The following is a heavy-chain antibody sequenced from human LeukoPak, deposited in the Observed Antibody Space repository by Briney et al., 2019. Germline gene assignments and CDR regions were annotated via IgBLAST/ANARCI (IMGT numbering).Heavy chain of an antibody. V-gene: IGHV3-21*01. CDR2: ISSSSSYI. J-gene: IGHJ4*02. Sequence: GGSLRLSCAASGFTFSSYSMNWVRQAPGKGLEWVSSISSSSSYIYYADSVKGRFTISRDNAKNSLYLQMNSLRAEDTAVYYCARRGDGGRSFDYWGQGTLVTVSS. D-gene: IGHD4-23*01. CDR1: GFTFSSYS. CDR3: ARRGDGGRSFDY.